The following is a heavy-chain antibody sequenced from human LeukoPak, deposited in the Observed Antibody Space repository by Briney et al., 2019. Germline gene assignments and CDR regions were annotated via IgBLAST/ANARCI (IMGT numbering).Heavy chain of an antibody. CDR2: ISSSSSYI. J-gene: IGHJ6*03. CDR1: GFTFSNYN. Sequence: PGGSLRLSCTASGFTFSNYNMNWVRQAPGKGLEWVSSISSSSSYIYYADSVKGRFTISRDNAKNSLHLQMNSLRAEDTAVYYCARVGLRYMDVWGKGTTVTVSS. V-gene: IGHV3-21*01. CDR3: ARVGLRYMDV.